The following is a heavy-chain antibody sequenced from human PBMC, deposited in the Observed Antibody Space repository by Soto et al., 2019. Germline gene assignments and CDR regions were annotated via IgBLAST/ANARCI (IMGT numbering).Heavy chain of an antibody. D-gene: IGHD6-13*01. Sequence: PGGSLRLSCAASGFTVSSSYMSWVRQAPGKGLEWVSVIYSGGSTYYADSVKGRFTISRDNSNNTLYLQMNNLRAEDTAVYYCARKLYSSSSYPLGYWGQGTLVTVSS. V-gene: IGHV3-66*01. CDR2: IYSGGST. J-gene: IGHJ4*02. CDR1: GFTVSSSY. CDR3: ARKLYSSSSYPLGY.